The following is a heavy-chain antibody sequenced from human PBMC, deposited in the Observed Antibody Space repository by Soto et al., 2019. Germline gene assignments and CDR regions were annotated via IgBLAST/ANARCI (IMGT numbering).Heavy chain of an antibody. V-gene: IGHV4-59*08. CDR1: GGSISGSY. CDR3: AKRYCSGGSCYATHAFDI. Sequence: QVQLQESGPGLVKPSETLSLTCTVSGGSISGSYWSWIRQAPGKGLEWIGYIYYSGNTNYNPSLKSRVTISVDTSKNQFSLKVRSVTAADTAVYYCAKRYCSGGSCYATHAFDIWGQGQWSPSLQ. D-gene: IGHD2-15*01. CDR2: IYYSGNT. J-gene: IGHJ3*02.